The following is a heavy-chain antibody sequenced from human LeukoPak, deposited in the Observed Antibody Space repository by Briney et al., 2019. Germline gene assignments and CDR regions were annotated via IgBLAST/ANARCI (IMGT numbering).Heavy chain of an antibody. CDR1: GFTFSSYS. J-gene: IGHJ3*02. CDR2: ISSSSSYI. V-gene: IGHV3-21*01. Sequence: PGGSLRLSCAASGFTFSSYSMNWVRQAPGKGLEWVSSISSSSSYIYYADSVKGRFTISRDNAKNSLYLQMNSLRAEDTAVYYCARSPDCSSTSCYAFDIWGQGTMVTVSS. CDR3: ARSPDCSSTSCYAFDI. D-gene: IGHD2-2*01.